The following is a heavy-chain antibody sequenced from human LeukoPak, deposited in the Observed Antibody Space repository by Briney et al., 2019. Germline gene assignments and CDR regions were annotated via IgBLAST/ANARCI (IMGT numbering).Heavy chain of an antibody. Sequence: SETLSLTCTVSGGSISGYYWSWIRQPPGKGLEWIGYIYYSGSTNYNPSLKSRVTISVDTSKNQFSLKLSPVTAADTAVYYCARGCSAGTPHNWFDPWGQGTLVTVSS. J-gene: IGHJ5*02. CDR1: GGSISGYY. CDR3: ARGCSAGTPHNWFDP. D-gene: IGHD6-13*01. CDR2: IYYSGST. V-gene: IGHV4-59*01.